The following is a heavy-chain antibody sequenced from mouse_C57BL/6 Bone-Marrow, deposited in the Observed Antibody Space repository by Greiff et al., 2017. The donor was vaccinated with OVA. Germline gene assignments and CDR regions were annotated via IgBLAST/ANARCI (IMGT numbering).Heavy chain of an antibody. D-gene: IGHD1-1*01. CDR1: GFNIKDDY. J-gene: IGHJ2*01. V-gene: IGHV14-4*01. CDR3: TTRLLYFDY. Sequence: DVQLQESGAELVRPGASVKLSCTASGFNIKDDYMHWVKQRPEQGLEWIGWIDPENGDTEYASKFQGKATITADTSSNTAYLQLSSLTSEDTAVYYCTTRLLYFDYWGQGTTLTVSS. CDR2: IDPENGDT.